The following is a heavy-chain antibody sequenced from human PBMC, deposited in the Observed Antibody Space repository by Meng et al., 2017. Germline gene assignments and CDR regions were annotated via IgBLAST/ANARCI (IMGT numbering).Heavy chain of an antibody. J-gene: IGHJ4*02. CDR3: LDEAPRSDY. Sequence: EGQLVESGGGLVQPGGSLRLSCAASGFTFNNYWMHWVRQVPGKGLVWASRISGDGSITNYADSVKGRFTISRDNAKNTLYLQMNSLRPEDTAVYYCLDEAPRSDYWGQGSLVTVSS. CDR2: ISGDGSIT. V-gene: IGHV3-74*01. D-gene: IGHD1-1*01. CDR1: GFTFNNYW.